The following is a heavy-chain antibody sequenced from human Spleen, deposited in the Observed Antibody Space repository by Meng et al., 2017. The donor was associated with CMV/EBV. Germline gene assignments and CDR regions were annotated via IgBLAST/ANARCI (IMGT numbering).Heavy chain of an antibody. D-gene: IGHD2-2*01. CDR2: INPNSGGT. CDR3: ARVLQGDSGTIDY. J-gene: IGHJ4*02. V-gene: IGHV1-2*02. CDR1: GYTFTGYY. Sequence: GQLVQSGAEVKKPGASVKVSCKASGYTFTGYYIHWVRQAPGQGLEWMGWINPNSGGTNYAQKFQGRVTMTRDTSISTAYMELSRLRSDDTAVYYCARVLQGDSGTIDYWGQGTLVTVSS.